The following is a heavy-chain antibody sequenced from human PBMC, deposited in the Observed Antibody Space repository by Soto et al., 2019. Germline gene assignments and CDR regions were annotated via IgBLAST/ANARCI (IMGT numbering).Heavy chain of an antibody. CDR3: ARDRNVGNTYYDFWTPRPYGMDV. J-gene: IGHJ6*02. CDR1: GFTFSSYA. V-gene: IGHV3-23*01. D-gene: IGHD3-3*01. CDR2: ISGSGGST. Sequence: PGGSLRLSCAASGFTFSSYAMSWVRQAPGKGLEWVSAISGSGGSTYYADSVKGRFTISRDNSKNTLYLQMNSLRAEDTAVYYCARDRNVGNTYYDFWTPRPYGMDVWGQGTTVTVSS.